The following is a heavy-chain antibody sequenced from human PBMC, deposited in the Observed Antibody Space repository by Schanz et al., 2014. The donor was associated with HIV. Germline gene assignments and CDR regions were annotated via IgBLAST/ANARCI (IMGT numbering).Heavy chain of an antibody. V-gene: IGHV3-30*18. CDR3: AKDRNYYDSKYRGKGNYYYYYGMDV. J-gene: IGHJ6*02. D-gene: IGHD3-22*01. Sequence: QEQLVESGGGVVQPGRSLRLSCVASGFNFNSYGMHWVRQAPGKGLEWVAVISYDGTKKHYADSVKGRLTISRDNSKNTLYLQLKSLRPEDTAVYYCAKDRNYYDSKYRGKGNYYYYYGMDVWGQGTTVTVSS. CDR2: ISYDGTKK. CDR1: GFNFNSYG.